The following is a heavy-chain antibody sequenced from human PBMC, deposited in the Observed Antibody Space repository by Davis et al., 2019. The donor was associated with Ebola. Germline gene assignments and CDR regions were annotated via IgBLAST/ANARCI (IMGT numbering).Heavy chain of an antibody. CDR3: ARVQGYCTSTRCYTLGGCDY. CDR1: GYTFTNYG. CDR2: ISAYNGNT. Sequence: AASAKVSCKASGYTFTNYGISWVRQAPGQGLEWMGWISAYNGNTNYPQKLQGRVAMTTDTSTSTAYMELRSLGSDDTAVYYCARVQGYCTSTRCYTLGGCDYWGQGTVVTISS. D-gene: IGHD2-2*02. J-gene: IGHJ4*02. V-gene: IGHV1-18*04.